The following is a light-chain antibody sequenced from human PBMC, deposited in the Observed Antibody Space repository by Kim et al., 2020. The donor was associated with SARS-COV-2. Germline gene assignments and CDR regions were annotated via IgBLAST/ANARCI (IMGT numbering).Light chain of an antibody. CDR2: ANN. CDR1: SSNMGNNY. J-gene: IGLJ2*01. Sequence: GQKATISCSGSSSNMGNNYVSWHQQPPGTAPKLLIYANNKRPSVIPDRFSGSQSGTSATLGITGLQTGDEADYYCGTWDSSLSAVVFGGGTQLTVL. V-gene: IGLV1-51*01. CDR3: GTWDSSLSAVV.